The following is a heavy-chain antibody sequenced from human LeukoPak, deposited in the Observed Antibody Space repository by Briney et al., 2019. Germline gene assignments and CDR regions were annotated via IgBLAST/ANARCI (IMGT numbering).Heavy chain of an antibody. CDR1: GFTFDDYA. CDR2: ISWNSGSI. CDR3: AKERVAMVRSYYYYYYGMDV. D-gene: IGHD3-10*01. Sequence: GGSLRLSCAASGFTFDDYAMHWVRQAPGKGLEWVSGISWNSGSIGYADSVKGRFTIPRDNAKNSLYLQMNSLRAEDTALYYCAKERVAMVRSYYYYYYGMDVWGQGTTVTVSS. V-gene: IGHV3-9*01. J-gene: IGHJ6*02.